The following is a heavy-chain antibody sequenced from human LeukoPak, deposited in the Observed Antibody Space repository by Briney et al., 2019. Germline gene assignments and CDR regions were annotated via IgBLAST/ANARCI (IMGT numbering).Heavy chain of an antibody. V-gene: IGHV3-11*06. J-gene: IGHJ6*04. Sequence: GGSLRLSCAAPGFTFSDYYMTWIRQAPGKGLEWISYIGSSSTYTHYADSVKGRFTISRDNAKNSLYLQMNSLRAEDTAVYYCARDKESSGWYLTPYYYGMDVWGKGTTVTVSS. D-gene: IGHD6-13*01. CDR1: GFTFSDYY. CDR3: ARDKESSGWYLTPYYYGMDV. CDR2: IGSSSTYT.